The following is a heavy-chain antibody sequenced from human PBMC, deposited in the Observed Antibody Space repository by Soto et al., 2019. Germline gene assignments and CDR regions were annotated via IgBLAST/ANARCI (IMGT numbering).Heavy chain of an antibody. CDR1: GDSVSSNSAA. J-gene: IGHJ6*02. Sequence: SQTLSLTCAISGDSVSSNSAAWNWIRQSPSRGLEWLGRTYYRSKWYNDYAVSVKSRITINPDTSKNQFSLQLNSVTPEDTAVYYCARDWPLPTKPYYYYGMDVWGQGTTVTVSS. CDR2: TYYRSKWYN. D-gene: IGHD5-12*01. V-gene: IGHV6-1*01. CDR3: ARDWPLPTKPYYYYGMDV.